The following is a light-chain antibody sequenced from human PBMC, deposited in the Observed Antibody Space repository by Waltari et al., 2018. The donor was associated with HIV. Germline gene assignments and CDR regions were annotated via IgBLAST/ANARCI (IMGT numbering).Light chain of an antibody. CDR1: QNISYG. V-gene: IGKV1-5*03. J-gene: IGKJ1*01. CDR2: KTS. CDR3: HSKT. Sequence: DIQMTQSPSTLSASVGDRVTITCRASQNISYGLAWYQQKPGKAPKLLIYKTSTLDSGVPSRFSGSGSGTEFTLTINSLQPDDSATFYCHSKTFGQGTKVEIK.